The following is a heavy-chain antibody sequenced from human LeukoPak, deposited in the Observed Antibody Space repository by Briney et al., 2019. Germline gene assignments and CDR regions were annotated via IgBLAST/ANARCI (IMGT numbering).Heavy chain of an antibody. Sequence: GASVKVSCKASGGTFSSYAISWVRRAPGQGLEWMGRIIPIFGTANYAQKFQGRVTTTTDESTSTAYMELSSLRSEDTAVYYCARDTIIRGYMDVWGKGTTVTVSS. V-gene: IGHV1-69*05. CDR1: GGTFSSYA. CDR2: IIPIFGTA. D-gene: IGHD2/OR15-2a*01. J-gene: IGHJ6*03. CDR3: ARDTIIRGYMDV.